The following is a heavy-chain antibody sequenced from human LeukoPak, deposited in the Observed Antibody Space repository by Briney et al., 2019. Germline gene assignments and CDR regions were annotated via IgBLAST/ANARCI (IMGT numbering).Heavy chain of an antibody. D-gene: IGHD3-22*01. CDR1: GYTFSSYG. V-gene: IGHV1-18*01. Sequence: GASVKVSCKASGYTFSSYGISWVRQAPGQGLEWMGWISAYNGNTNYAQKLQGRVTMTTDTSTSTAYMGLRSLRSDDTAVYYCARMAGYYDSSGYYYDWGQGTLVTVSS. J-gene: IGHJ4*02. CDR3: ARMAGYYDSSGYYYD. CDR2: ISAYNGNT.